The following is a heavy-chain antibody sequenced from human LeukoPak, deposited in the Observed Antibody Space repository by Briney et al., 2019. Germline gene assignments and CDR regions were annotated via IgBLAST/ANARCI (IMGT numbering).Heavy chain of an antibody. CDR2: IYTSGST. J-gene: IGHJ3*02. V-gene: IGHV4-4*07. CDR1: GGSISSYY. CDR3: ARDRRRDPRDAFDI. Sequence: SETLSLTCTVSGGSISSYYWSWIRQPAGKGLEWIGRIYTSGSTNYNPSLKSRVTMSVDTSKSQFSLKLSSVTAADTAVYYCARDRRRDPRDAFDIWGQGTMVTVSS.